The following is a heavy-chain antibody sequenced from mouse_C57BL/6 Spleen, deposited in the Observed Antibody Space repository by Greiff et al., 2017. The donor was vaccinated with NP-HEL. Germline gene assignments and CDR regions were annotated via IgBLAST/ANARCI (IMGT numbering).Heavy chain of an antibody. D-gene: IGHD2-1*01. V-gene: IGHV1-69*01. Sequence: VQLQQPGAELVMPGASVKLSCKASGYTFTSYWMHWVKQRPGQGLEWIGEIDPSDSYTNYNQKFKGKSTLTVDKSSSTAYMQLSSLTSEDSAVYYCARSGVLLYAMDYWGQGTSVTVSS. CDR1: GYTFTSYW. CDR3: ARSGVLLYAMDY. J-gene: IGHJ4*01. CDR2: IDPSDSYT.